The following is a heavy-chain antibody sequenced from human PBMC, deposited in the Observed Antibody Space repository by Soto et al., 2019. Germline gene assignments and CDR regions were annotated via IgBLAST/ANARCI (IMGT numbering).Heavy chain of an antibody. V-gene: IGHV1-46*01. CDR1: GYTFTSYY. Sequence: GASVKVSCKASGYTFTSYYMHWVRQAPGQGLEWMGIINPSGGSTSYAQKFQGRVTMTRDTSTSTVYMELSSLRSEDTAVYYCARVGWDSSGYYYPRVYYFDYWGQGTLVTVS. CDR3: ARVGWDSSGYYYPRVYYFDY. CDR2: INPSGGST. D-gene: IGHD3-22*01. J-gene: IGHJ4*02.